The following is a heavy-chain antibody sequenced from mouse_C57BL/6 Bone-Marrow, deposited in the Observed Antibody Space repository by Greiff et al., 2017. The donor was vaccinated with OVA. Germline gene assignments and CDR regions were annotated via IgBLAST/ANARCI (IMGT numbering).Heavy chain of an antibody. J-gene: IGHJ4*01. CDR1: GFTFSSYA. CDR2: ISRGGDYI. CDR3: TRDGYYAMDY. V-gene: IGHV5-9-1*02. D-gene: IGHD2-3*01. Sequence: EVKVLESGDGLVKPGGSLKLSCAASGFTFSSYAMSWVRQTPEQRLEWVAYISRGGDYIYYADTVKGRFTISRDNARNTLYMQMSSLKSEDTAMYYCTRDGYYAMDYWGQGTSVTVSS.